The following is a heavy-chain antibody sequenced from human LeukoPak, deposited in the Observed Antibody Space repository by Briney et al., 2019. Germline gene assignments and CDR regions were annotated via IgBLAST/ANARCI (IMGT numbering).Heavy chain of an antibody. CDR3: ARVEMATITPDK. CDR2: ISYDGSNK. V-gene: IGHV3-30*14. D-gene: IGHD5-24*01. CDR1: GFTFSSYA. J-gene: IGHJ4*02. Sequence: GGSLRLSCAASGFTFSSYAMHWVRQAPGKGLEWVAVISYDGSNKYYADSVKGRFTISRDNSKNTLYLQMNSLRAEDTAVYYCARVEMATITPDKWGQGTLVTVSS.